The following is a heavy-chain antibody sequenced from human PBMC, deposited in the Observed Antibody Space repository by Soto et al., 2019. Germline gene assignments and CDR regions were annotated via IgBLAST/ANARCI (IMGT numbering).Heavy chain of an antibody. J-gene: IGHJ4*02. CDR1: GFTFSSYS. CDR2: ISSSSSYI. D-gene: IGHD3-22*01. CDR3: VKGEYYYDSSGYYPFDY. V-gene: IGHV3-21*01. Sequence: PGGSLRLSCAASGFTFSSYSMDWVRQAPGKGLEWVSSISSSSSYIYYADSVRGRFTISRDNSKNTQYLQMSSLRSDDTAVYYCVKGEYYYDSSGYYPFDYWGQGTLVTVS.